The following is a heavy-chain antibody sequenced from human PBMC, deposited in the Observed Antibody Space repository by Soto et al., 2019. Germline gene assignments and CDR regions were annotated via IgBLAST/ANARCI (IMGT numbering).Heavy chain of an antibody. D-gene: IGHD3-10*01. CDR3: SRSRITMVRGVRPYYYYGMDV. Sequence: QVQLQESGPGLVKPSQTLSLTCTVSGGSISSGGYYWSWIRHHPGQGLEWIGYIYYSGSTYYNPSLKSRVTISVDTSKKQFSLKLSSVTAADTAVYYCSRSRITMVRGVRPYYYYGMDVWGQGTTVTVSS. V-gene: IGHV4-31*03. J-gene: IGHJ6*02. CDR1: GGSISSGGYY. CDR2: IYYSGST.